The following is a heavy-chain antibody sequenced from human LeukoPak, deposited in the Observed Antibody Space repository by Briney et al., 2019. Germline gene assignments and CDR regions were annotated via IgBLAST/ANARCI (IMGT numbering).Heavy chain of an antibody. V-gene: IGHV3-30*18. Sequence: GGSLRLSCAASGFTFSSYGMHWVRQAPGKGLEWVAVISYDGSNKYYADSVKGRLTISRDNSKNTLYLQMNSLRAEDTAVYYCAKDTSTPYDILTGYYFDYWGQGTLVTVSS. CDR2: ISYDGSNK. D-gene: IGHD3-9*01. CDR3: AKDTSTPYDILTGYYFDY. CDR1: GFTFSSYG. J-gene: IGHJ4*02.